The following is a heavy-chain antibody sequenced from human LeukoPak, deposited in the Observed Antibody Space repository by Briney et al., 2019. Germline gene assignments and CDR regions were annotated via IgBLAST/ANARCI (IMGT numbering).Heavy chain of an antibody. CDR3: AKDRYGGPESKYYYYGMDV. J-gene: IGHJ6*02. CDR1: RWTFSRYA. Sequence: SLRLSCAASRWTFSRYAISWVRQAAGKGLEGVSAISGSGGSTYYADSVKGRFTISRDNSKNTLYLQMNSLRAEDTAVYYCAKDRYGGPESKYYYYGMDVWGQGTTVTVSS. CDR2: ISGSGGST. V-gene: IGHV3-23*01. D-gene: IGHD1-26*01.